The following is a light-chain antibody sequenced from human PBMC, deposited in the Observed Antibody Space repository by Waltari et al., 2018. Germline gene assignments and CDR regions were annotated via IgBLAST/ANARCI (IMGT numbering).Light chain of an antibody. CDR3: MQGIHRPWT. CDR1: QSLLHIDGNTY. V-gene: IGKV2-30*02. CDR2: RVS. Sequence: DVVMTQSPLSVPVTLGTPASISCNTSQSLLHIDGNTYLSWFQQRPGQSPRRLFYRVSTRDPGVPDRFSDSGTGTHFTLTIRRLEAEDVGLYFCMQGIHRPWTFGQGTRVEMK. J-gene: IGKJ1*01.